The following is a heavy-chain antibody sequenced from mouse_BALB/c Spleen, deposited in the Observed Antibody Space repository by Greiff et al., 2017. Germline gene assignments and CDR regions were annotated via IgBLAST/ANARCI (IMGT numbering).Heavy chain of an antibody. V-gene: IGHV1-5*01. CDR1: GYSFTSYW. CDR2: IYPGNSDT. D-gene: IGHD2-1*01. CDR3: TRAGGNPFYAMDY. Sequence: EVQLQQSGTVLARPGASVKMSCKASGYSFTSYWMHWVKQRPGQGLEWIGAIYPGNSDTSYNQKFKGKAKLTAVTSASTAYMELSSLTNEDSAVYYCTRAGGNPFYAMDYWGQGTSVTVSS. J-gene: IGHJ4*01.